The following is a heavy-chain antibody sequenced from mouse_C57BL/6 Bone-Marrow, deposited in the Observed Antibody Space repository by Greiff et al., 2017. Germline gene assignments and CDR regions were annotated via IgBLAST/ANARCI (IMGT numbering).Heavy chain of an antibody. CDR1: GFSLTSYG. J-gene: IGHJ4*01. V-gene: IGHV2-6-1*01. Sequence: VHLVESGPGLVAPSQSLSITCTVSGFSLTSYGVHWVRQPPGKGLEWLVVIWSDGSTTYNSALKSRLSISKDNSKSQVFLKMNSLQTDDTAMYYCARHDVNNPYYAMDYWGQGTSVTVSS. CDR2: IWSDGST. D-gene: IGHD2-3*01. CDR3: ARHDVNNPYYAMDY.